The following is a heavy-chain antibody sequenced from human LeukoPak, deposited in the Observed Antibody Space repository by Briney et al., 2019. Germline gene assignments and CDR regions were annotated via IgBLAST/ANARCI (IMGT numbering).Heavy chain of an antibody. J-gene: IGHJ6*03. CDR3: ARIGSTGYYPFYYYYIDV. Sequence: PGASLRLSCAASGFTFSSSAMRWIRQTPGKGLVWVSSLTGNGATTYYTDSGRGRFTISRDISNNSLSVHMNSLRAENTTRYDYARIGSTGYYPFYYYYIDVWGKGTTVTVSS. CDR1: GFTFSSSA. D-gene: IGHD3-22*01. CDR2: LTGNGATT. V-gene: IGHV3-23*01.